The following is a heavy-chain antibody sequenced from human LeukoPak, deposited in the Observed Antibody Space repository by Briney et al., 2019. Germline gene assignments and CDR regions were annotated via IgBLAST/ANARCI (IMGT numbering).Heavy chain of an antibody. Sequence: SETLSLTCTVSGGSISSYYWSWIRQPAGEGLEWIGRIYTSGSTNYNPSLKSRVTMSVDTSKNQFSLKLSSVTAADTAVYYCARDRVSSSWYHAFDYWGQGTLVTVSS. CDR1: GGSISSYY. J-gene: IGHJ4*02. CDR3: ARDRVSSSWYHAFDY. D-gene: IGHD6-13*01. V-gene: IGHV4-4*07. CDR2: IYTSGST.